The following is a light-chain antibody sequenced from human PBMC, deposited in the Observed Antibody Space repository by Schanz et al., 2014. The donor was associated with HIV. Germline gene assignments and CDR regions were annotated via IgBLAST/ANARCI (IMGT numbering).Light chain of an antibody. CDR1: QCVSSSY. Sequence: EIVLTQSPGTLSLSPGDRATLSCRASQCVSSSYLAWYQQKPGQAPRLLIYGASSRAIGIPDRFSGSGSGTDFTLTISRLEPEDFAVYYCQQYGSSPTFGQGTRVEIK. CDR3: QQYGSSPT. V-gene: IGKV3-20*01. J-gene: IGKJ1*01. CDR2: GAS.